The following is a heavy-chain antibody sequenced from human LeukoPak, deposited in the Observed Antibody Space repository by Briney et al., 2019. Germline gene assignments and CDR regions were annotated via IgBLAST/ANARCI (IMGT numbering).Heavy chain of an antibody. J-gene: IGHJ4*02. CDR3: AKDRHFYDSSAFDY. V-gene: IGHV3-23*01. D-gene: IGHD3-22*01. CDR1: GFTFSSYA. CDR2: ISNTGSST. Sequence: GGSLRLSCAASGFTFSSYAMSWVRQAPGKGLEWVSAISNTGSSTYSADSVKGRFTISRDKSKNTLYLQMNSLRAEDTAVYYCAKDRHFYDSSAFDYWGQGTLVTVSS.